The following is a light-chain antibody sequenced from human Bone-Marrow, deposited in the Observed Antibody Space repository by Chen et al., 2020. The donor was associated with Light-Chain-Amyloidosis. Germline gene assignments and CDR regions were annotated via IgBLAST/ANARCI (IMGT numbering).Light chain of an antibody. CDR1: DLPTKY. J-gene: IGLJ2*01. Sequence: SYERTQPPSVSVSPGQTARTTCPGDDLPTKYAYWYQQKPGQAPVLVIHSDTERPSGISERFSGSSSGTTATLTISGVQAEDEADYHCQSADSSGTYEVIFGGGTKLTVL. CDR2: SDT. V-gene: IGLV3-25*03. CDR3: QSADSSGTYEVI.